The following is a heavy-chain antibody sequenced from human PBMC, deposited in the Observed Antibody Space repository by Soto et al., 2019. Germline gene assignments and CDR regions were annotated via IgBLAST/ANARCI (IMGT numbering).Heavy chain of an antibody. J-gene: IGHJ3*02. D-gene: IGHD3-22*01. CDR2: IYHSGST. V-gene: IGHV4-38-2*02. CDR3: ARDENYYDSSGYYFVARDDAFDI. Sequence: SETLSLTCAVSCYSISSGYYWGWIRQPPGKGLEWIGSIYHSGSTYYNPSLKSRVTISVDTSKNQFSLKLSSVTAADTAVYYCARDENYYDSSGYYFVARDDAFDIWGQGTMVTVSS. CDR1: CYSISSGYY.